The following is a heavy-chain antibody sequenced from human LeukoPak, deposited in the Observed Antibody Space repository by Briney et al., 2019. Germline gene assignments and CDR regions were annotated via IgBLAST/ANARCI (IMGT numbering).Heavy chain of an antibody. V-gene: IGHV3-23*01. CDR1: GFSFSTYA. J-gene: IGHJ4*02. CDR3: AKDRSDNSTWYAGSH. CDR2: ISESGDST. D-gene: IGHD6-13*01. Sequence: GGSLRLSCGASGFSFSTYAMSWVRQAPGKGLEWVSGISESGDSTYYADSVKGRFTISRDNSWNTLFLQMNSLRAEDTAVYYCAKDRSDNSTWYAGSHWGQGTLVTVSS.